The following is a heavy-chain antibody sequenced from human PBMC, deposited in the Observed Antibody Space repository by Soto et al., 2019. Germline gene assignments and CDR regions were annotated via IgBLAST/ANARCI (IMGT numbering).Heavy chain of an antibody. D-gene: IGHD6-13*01. CDR2: ISSSGTTI. Sequence: EMQLVESGGGLVQPGGSLRLSCAASGFTFSSYEMNWVRQAPGKGLEWVLYISSSGTTIYYADSVKGRFTISRDNARNSLHLQMNSLRVEDTAVYYCARPSSSWYYFDYWGQGTLVTVSS. V-gene: IGHV3-48*03. CDR1: GFTFSSYE. J-gene: IGHJ4*02. CDR3: ARPSSSWYYFDY.